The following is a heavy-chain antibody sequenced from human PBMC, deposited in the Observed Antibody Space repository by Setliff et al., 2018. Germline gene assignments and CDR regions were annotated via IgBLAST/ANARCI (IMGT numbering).Heavy chain of an antibody. CDR1: GYTLSRHY. Sequence: ASVKVSCKATGYTLSRHYMHWARQAPGQGLEWMGIINPGGGSASIVQKFQGRVTMTSDTSTSTVYMEVTGLTSEDTAVYYCARAGVAAADRKGLLEYWGQGTLGTVPQ. CDR2: INPGGGSA. J-gene: IGHJ4*02. CDR3: ARAGVAAADRKGLLEY. D-gene: IGHD6-13*01. V-gene: IGHV1-46*01.